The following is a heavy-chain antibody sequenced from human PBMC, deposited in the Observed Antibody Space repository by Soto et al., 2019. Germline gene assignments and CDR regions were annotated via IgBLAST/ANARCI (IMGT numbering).Heavy chain of an antibody. Sequence: QVQLVESGGGVVQPGRSLRLSCAASGFTFSSYGMHLVRQAPGKGLEWVAVIWSDGSNKYYADSVKGRFTISRDNSKNTLYLKMNSLRAEDTAVYYCASDGGNYATTHFDYWGQGTLVTVSS. CDR2: IWSDGSNK. CDR1: GFTFSSYG. CDR3: ASDGGNYATTHFDY. D-gene: IGHD1-7*01. J-gene: IGHJ4*02. V-gene: IGHV3-33*01.